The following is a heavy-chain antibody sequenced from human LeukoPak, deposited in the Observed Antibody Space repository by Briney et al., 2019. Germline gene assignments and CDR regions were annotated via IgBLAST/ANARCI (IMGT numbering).Heavy chain of an antibody. Sequence: GGSLRLSCAASGFTFSNYWMNWVRQAPGKGLEWVANIKEDGSEKYHVDSVKGRFIISRDNAKNSLYLQMNSLIAEDTAVYYCARDSQHLNFDYWGQGTLVTVSS. V-gene: IGHV3-7*04. CDR2: IKEDGSEK. D-gene: IGHD3-3*02. CDR1: GFTFSNYW. CDR3: ARDSQHLNFDY. J-gene: IGHJ4*02.